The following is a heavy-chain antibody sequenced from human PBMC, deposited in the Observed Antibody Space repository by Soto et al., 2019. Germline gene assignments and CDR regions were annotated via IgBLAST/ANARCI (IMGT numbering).Heavy chain of an antibody. CDR2: INHSGST. V-gene: IGHV4-34*01. D-gene: IGHD6-6*01. J-gene: IGHJ6*03. CDR1: GGSFSGYY. Sequence: SETLSLTCAVYGGSFSGYYWSWIRQPPGKGLEWIGEINHSGSTNYNPSLKSRVNISVDTSKNQFSLKLSSVTDADTAVYYYGYIAARHYYYYYMDVWGKGTTVTVSS. CDR3: GYIAARHYYYYYMDV.